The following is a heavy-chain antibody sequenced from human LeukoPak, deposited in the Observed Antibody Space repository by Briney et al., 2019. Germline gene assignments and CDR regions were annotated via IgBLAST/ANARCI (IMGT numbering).Heavy chain of an antibody. CDR2: IYTSGST. V-gene: IGHV4-61*02. CDR3: ASGAPRSGFY. Sequence: SQTLSLTCTVSGGFISSGSYYWSWIRQPAGKGLEWIGRIYTSGSTNYNPSLKSRVTISIDTSKNQFSLKLSSVTAADTAVYYCASGAPRSGFYWGQGTLVTVSS. J-gene: IGHJ4*02. D-gene: IGHD5-18*01. CDR1: GGFISSGSYY.